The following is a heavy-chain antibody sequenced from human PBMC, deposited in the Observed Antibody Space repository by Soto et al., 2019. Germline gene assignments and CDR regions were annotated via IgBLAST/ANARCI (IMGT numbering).Heavy chain of an antibody. Sequence: GGSLRLSCAASGFTFSNSWMQWVRQAPGKGLVWVSRIKSDGSDIIYADSVKGRFTTSRDNAKNTLYLQMNSLRAEDTAVYYCAREIFYWGQGTLVTVSS. CDR2: IKSDGSDI. CDR1: GFTFSNSW. D-gene: IGHD2-15*01. V-gene: IGHV3-74*01. J-gene: IGHJ4*02. CDR3: AREIFY.